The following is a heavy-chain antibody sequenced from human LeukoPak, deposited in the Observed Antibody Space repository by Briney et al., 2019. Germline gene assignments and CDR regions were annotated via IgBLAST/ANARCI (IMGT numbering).Heavy chain of an antibody. CDR1: GFTFSSYA. CDR2: IGGSGDNT. CDR3: AKGRGTTVTSAANY. Sequence: GGSLRLSCAASGFTFSSYAMSWVRQAPGKWLEWVSSIGGSGDNTFYADSVKDRFTISRDNSKNTLFLQMNSLRAEDTAVYYCAKGRGTTVTSAANYWGQGTLVTVSS. D-gene: IGHD4-17*01. J-gene: IGHJ4*02. V-gene: IGHV3-23*01.